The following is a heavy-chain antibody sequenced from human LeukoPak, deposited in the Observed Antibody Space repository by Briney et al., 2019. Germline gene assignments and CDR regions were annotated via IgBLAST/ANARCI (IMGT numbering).Heavy chain of an antibody. Sequence: SETLSLTCTVSGGSISSSSFYWSWIRQPPGKGLEWIGYIYYSGSTSYNPSLKSRVTISVNTSKNQFSLKLSSVTAADTAVYYCATSQGLPYNFDYWGQGSLVTVSS. J-gene: IGHJ4*02. V-gene: IGHV4-61*01. CDR1: GGSISSSSFY. CDR3: ATSQGLPYNFDY. CDR2: IYYSGST. D-gene: IGHD6-25*01.